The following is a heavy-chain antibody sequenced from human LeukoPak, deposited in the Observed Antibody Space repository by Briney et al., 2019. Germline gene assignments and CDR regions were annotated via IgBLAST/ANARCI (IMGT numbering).Heavy chain of an antibody. Sequence: ASVKVSCKASGYTFTSYAMHWVRQAPGQRLEWMGWSNAGNGNTKYSQEFQGRVTITRDTSASTAYMELSSLRSEDTAVYYCARGYCSSTSCYGSKPLDYWGQGTLVTVSS. CDR2: SNAGNGNT. CDR1: GYTFTSYA. V-gene: IGHV1-3*02. J-gene: IGHJ4*02. CDR3: ARGYCSSTSCYGSKPLDY. D-gene: IGHD2-2*01.